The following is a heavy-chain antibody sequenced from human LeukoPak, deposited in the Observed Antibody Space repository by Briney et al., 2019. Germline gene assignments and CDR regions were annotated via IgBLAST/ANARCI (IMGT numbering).Heavy chain of an antibody. D-gene: IGHD1-1*01. Sequence: LSLTSAISGDSVSSDITARNCIRQSPSRGLEWLGRTYYNSRRSNDYAVSVESRITINPDTTRNQFSLQLKSVTPEDTAVYYCARGYMKSGFDYWGQGTLVTVSS. V-gene: IGHV6-1*01. CDR2: TYYNSRRSN. CDR3: ARGYMKSGFDY. J-gene: IGHJ4*02. CDR1: GDSVSSDITA.